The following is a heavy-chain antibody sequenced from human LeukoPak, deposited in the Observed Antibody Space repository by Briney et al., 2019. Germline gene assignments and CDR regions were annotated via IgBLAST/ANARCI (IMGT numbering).Heavy chain of an antibody. D-gene: IGHD5-12*01. CDR3: AREASGSGYDLNFDY. CDR2: IYYSGNT. Sequence: SETLSLTCTVSGVSISSSNSYWGWIRQPPGKGLEWIGSIYYSGNTYYNASLKSQVSISIDTSKNQFSLKLTSVTAADTAVYYCAREASGSGYDLNFDYWGQGTLVTVSS. CDR1: GVSISSSNSY. V-gene: IGHV4-39*07. J-gene: IGHJ4*02.